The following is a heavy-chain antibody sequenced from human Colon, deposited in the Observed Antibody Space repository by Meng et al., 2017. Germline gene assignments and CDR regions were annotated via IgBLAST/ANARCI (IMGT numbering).Heavy chain of an antibody. CDR3: ARARELWGRPLPSPFDY. D-gene: IGHD7-27*01. V-gene: IGHV2-5*02. Sequence: QITLKESGPTLVKPTQTLTLTCSISGFALSGVTVAWIRQPPGKALECLAVIYWDDDKRYRPSLESRLTITKDTSKNQVVLTMTNVDLVDTATYYCARARELWGRPLPSPFDYWGPETLVTVSS. CDR2: IYWDDDK. CDR1: GFALSGVT. J-gene: IGHJ4*02.